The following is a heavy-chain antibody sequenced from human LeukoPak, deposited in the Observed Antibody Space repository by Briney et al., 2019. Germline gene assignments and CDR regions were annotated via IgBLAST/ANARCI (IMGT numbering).Heavy chain of an antibody. CDR1: GFTFSSYA. D-gene: IGHD2-2*01. CDR3: AKDLEDIVVVPAAIVGASDI. CDR2: ISGSGGSA. Sequence: GGSLRLSCAASGFTFSSYAMSWVRQAPGKGLEWVSAISGSGGSAYYADSVKGRFTISRDNSKNTLYLQMNSLRAEDTAVYYCAKDLEDIVVVPAAIVGASDIWGQGTTVTVSS. V-gene: IGHV3-23*01. J-gene: IGHJ3*02.